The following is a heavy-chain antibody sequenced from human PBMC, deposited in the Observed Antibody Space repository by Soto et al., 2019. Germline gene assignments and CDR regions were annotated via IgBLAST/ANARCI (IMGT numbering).Heavy chain of an antibody. Sequence: SETLSLTCTVPGGSISSGNFSWSWIRQPPGKGLEWIAYIFHTGSTFYNSSLKTRVTISVDRSKNQFSLKLRSVTETDTAVYYCARVKVGDLFRFNWSFDLWGRGTLVTVSS. CDR2: IFHTGST. J-gene: IGHJ2*01. CDR1: GGSISSGNFS. CDR3: ARVKVGDLFRFNWSFDL. V-gene: IGHV4-30-2*01. D-gene: IGHD3-3*01.